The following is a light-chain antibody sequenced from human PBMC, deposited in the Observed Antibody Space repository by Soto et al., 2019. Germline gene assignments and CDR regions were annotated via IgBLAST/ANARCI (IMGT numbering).Light chain of an antibody. Sequence: QSVLTQPASVSGTPGQSITISCTGTSGDVGAYNYVSWYQQYPGKAPKLIIYDVSNRPSGVSCRFSGSKSGNTASLTISELQAEDEADYYCNSYAGTSYVFXTGTKLTVL. CDR1: SGDVGAYNY. V-gene: IGLV2-14*03. CDR2: DVS. J-gene: IGLJ1*01. CDR3: NSYAGTSYV.